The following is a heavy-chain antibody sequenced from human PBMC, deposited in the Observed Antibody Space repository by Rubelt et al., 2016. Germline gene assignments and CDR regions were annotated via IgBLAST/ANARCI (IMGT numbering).Heavy chain of an antibody. CDR3: ARVPRSGSYDIDY. V-gene: IGHV1-18*01. CDR1: GYTFTTYG. CDR2: ISAYNGDT. D-gene: IGHD1-26*01. J-gene: IGHJ4*02. Sequence: QVQLVQSGAEVKKPGASVKVSCKASGYTFTTYGISWVRQAPGQGLEWMGWISAYNGDTHYAQKIQGRVTMTIDTSTSTAYMDLRSLRSDDTAVYYCARVPRSGSYDIDYWGQGTLVTVSS.